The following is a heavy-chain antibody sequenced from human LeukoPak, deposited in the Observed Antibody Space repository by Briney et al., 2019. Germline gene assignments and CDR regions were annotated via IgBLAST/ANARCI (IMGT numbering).Heavy chain of an antibody. Sequence: PSETLSLTCTVSRGSISSDYWSWIRQPAGKGLEWIGLIYTSGTTNYNPSLKSRVTMSLDTSKNRFSLKLNSVTAADTAVYYCARVFHDWGQGTMVTVSS. J-gene: IGHJ3*01. CDR1: RGSISSDY. V-gene: IGHV4-4*07. CDR2: IYTSGTT. CDR3: ARVFHD.